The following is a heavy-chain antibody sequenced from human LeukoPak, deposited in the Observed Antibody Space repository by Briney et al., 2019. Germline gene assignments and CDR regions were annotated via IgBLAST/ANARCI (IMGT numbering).Heavy chain of an antibody. CDR3: AREIFDSGRYPDF. V-gene: IGHV3-33*01. D-gene: IGHD3-10*01. CDR1: GFAFNTYA. J-gene: IGHJ4*02. Sequence: GTSLRLSCAASGFAFNTYAMHWVRQAPGKGLEWVTLIWHDGSHKFYIDSVRGRFTISRDNSKNTVYLQMNGLRAEDTAVYYCAREIFDSGRYPDFWGQGNLVTVSS. CDR2: IWHDGSHK.